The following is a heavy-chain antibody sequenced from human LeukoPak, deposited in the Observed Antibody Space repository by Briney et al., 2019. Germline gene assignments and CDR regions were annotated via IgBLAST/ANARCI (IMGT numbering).Heavy chain of an antibody. CDR2: IYPNNGAT. V-gene: IGHV1-2*02. J-gene: IGHJ4*02. D-gene: IGHD3-10*01. CDR3: ARDGPAQMVDFDY. CDR1: VYTFSGSGWY. Sequence: ASVKVSFKGSVYTFSGSGWYLYWLRQAPGQGLEGMGWIYPNNGATACVQRFRGRVAMTRETSITTAYVEVSRLRPDDTAGCYCARDGPAQMVDFDYWGQGTLVTVSS.